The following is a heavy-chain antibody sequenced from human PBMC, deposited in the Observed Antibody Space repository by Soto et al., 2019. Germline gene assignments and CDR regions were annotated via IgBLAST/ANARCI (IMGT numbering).Heavy chain of an antibody. CDR2: ISGTGVST. J-gene: IGHJ4*02. V-gene: IGHV3-23*01. D-gene: IGHD3-10*01. CDR3: AKDKLWFGVGDY. CDR1: GFTLSSYA. Sequence: GGSLRLSCAASGFTLSSYAVSWVRQAPGKGLEWVSAISGTGVSTYYADSVKGRFTISRDNSKNTLYLQMNSLRAEDTAVYYCAKDKLWFGVGDYWGQGTLVTVSS.